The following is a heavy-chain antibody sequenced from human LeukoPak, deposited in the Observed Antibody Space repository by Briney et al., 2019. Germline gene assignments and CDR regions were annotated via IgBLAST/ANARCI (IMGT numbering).Heavy chain of an antibody. J-gene: IGHJ4*02. CDR1: GFTFSSYA. CDR2: ISGSGGST. D-gene: IGHD4-17*01. CDR3: AKDHEPVQVQSVYGDYAAFDY. V-gene: IGHV3-23*01. Sequence: PGGSLRLSCAASGFTFSSYAMSWVRQAPGKGLEWVSAISGSGGSTYYADSVKGRFTISRDNSKNTLYLQMNSLRAEDTAVYYCAKDHEPVQVQSVYGDYAAFDYWGQGTLVTVSS.